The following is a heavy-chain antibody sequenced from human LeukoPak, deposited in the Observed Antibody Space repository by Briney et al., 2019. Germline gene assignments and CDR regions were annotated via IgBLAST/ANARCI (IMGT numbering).Heavy chain of an antibody. V-gene: IGHV4-30-4*01. CDR2: IYYSGST. Sequence: SETLSLTCTVCGGSFSGYYWRYIRQPPGKGLEWIGYIYYSGSTYYNPSLKSRVTISVDTSKNQFSLKLSSVTAADTAVYYCARAGGGYAPPPYYFDYWGQGTLVTVSS. J-gene: IGHJ4*02. CDR1: GGSFSGYY. CDR3: ARAGGGYAPPPYYFDY. D-gene: IGHD5-12*01.